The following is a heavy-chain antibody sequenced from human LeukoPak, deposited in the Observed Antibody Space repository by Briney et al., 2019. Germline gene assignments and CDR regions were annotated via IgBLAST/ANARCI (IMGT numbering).Heavy chain of an antibody. J-gene: IGHJ4*02. D-gene: IGHD3-22*01. V-gene: IGHV3-7*03. CDR3: AKDHYYDSSGYTQNFGY. Sequence: GGSLRLSCAVSGSTSSRNFMSWVRQTPEKGLEWVANIDQDGSEKNYVDSVKGRFTISRDNSKNTLYLQKNSLRASDTAVYYCAKDHYYDSSGYTQNFGYWGQGTLVTVSS. CDR2: IDQDGSEK. CDR1: GSTSSRNF.